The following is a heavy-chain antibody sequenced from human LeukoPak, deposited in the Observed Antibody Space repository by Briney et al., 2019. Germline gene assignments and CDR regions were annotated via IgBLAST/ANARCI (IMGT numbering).Heavy chain of an antibody. J-gene: IGHJ4*02. V-gene: IGHV4-59*01. CDR1: GGSISSDY. D-gene: IGHD3-16*01. CDR2: IYFSGST. Sequence: SETLPLTCTVSGGSISSDYWSWIRQPPGKGLEWIGYIYFSGSTNYNPSLKSRVTISVDTSKTQLSLKLSSMTAADTAVYYCARGGGYFNYWGQGTLVTVSS. CDR3: ARGGGYFNY.